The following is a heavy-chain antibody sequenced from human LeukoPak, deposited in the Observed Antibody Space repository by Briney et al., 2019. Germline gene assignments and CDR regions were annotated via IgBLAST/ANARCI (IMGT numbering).Heavy chain of an antibody. V-gene: IGHV3-30*18. CDR3: AKDWGIAAAGTIEDY. J-gene: IGHJ4*02. Sequence: GRSLRLSCAASGFTFSSYSMQWVRQTPGKGLEWVGIMSNSGENTFYGEAVKGRFTISRDNAKNSLYLQMNSLRAEDTALYYCAKDWGIAAAGTIEDYWGQGTLVTVSS. CDR1: GFTFSSYS. CDR2: MSNSGENT. D-gene: IGHD6-13*01.